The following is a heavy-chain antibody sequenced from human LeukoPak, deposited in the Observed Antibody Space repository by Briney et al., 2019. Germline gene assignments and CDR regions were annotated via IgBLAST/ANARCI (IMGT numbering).Heavy chain of an antibody. D-gene: IGHD3-22*01. CDR1: GYSISSGYY. J-gene: IGHJ3*02. CDR2: IYHSGST. Sequence: SETLSLTCTVSGYSISSGYYWGWIRQPPGKGLEWIGSIYHSGSTYYNPSLKSRVTISVDTSKNQFSLKLSSVTAADTAVYYCARDGRGMIVVVGDAFDIWGQGTMVTVSS. V-gene: IGHV4-38-2*02. CDR3: ARDGRGMIVVVGDAFDI.